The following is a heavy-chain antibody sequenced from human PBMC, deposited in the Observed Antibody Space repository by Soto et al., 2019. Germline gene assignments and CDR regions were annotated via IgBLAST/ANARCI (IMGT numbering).Heavy chain of an antibody. CDR2: IYYSGST. J-gene: IGHJ5*02. CDR3: ARELFGRSVWFDP. V-gene: IGHV4-59*01. CDR1: GGSISSYY. D-gene: IGHD3-10*01. Sequence: SETLSLTCAVSGGSISSYYWSWIRQPPGKGLEWIGYIYYSGSTNYNPSLKSRVTISVDTSKNQFSLKLSSVTAADTAVYYCARELFGRSVWFDPWGQGTLVTVSS.